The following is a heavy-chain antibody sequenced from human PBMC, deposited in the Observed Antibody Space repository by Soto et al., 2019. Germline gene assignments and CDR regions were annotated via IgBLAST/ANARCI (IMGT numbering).Heavy chain of an antibody. J-gene: IGHJ1*01. CDR2: TIPIFGTA. V-gene: IGHV1-69*01. Sequence: QVQLVQSGAEVKKPGSSVKVSCKASGGTFSSYAISWVRQAPGQGLEWMGGTIPIFGTANYAQKFQGRVTITADESTSTAYMELISLRSEDTAVYYCAREYSSSWYRIAYFQHWGQGTLVTVSS. CDR1: GGTFSSYA. D-gene: IGHD6-13*01. CDR3: AREYSSSWYRIAYFQH.